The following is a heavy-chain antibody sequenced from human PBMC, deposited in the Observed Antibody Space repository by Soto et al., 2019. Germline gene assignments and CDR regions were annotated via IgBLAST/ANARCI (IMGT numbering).Heavy chain of an antibody. CDR3: TTDRFDSSSWYSYYYYGMDV. D-gene: IGHD6-13*01. CDR1: GFTFSNAW. V-gene: IGHV3-15*01. J-gene: IGHJ6*02. Sequence: PGGSLRLSCAASGFTFSNAWMSWVRQAPGKGLEWVGRIKSKTDGGTTDYAAPVKGRFTISRDDSKNTLYLQMNSLKTEDTAVYYCTTDRFDSSSWYSYYYYGMDVWGQGTTVTVSS. CDR2: IKSKTDGGTT.